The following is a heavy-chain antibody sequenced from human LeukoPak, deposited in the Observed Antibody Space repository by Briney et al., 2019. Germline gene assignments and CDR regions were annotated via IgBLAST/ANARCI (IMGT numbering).Heavy chain of an antibody. CDR3: AKDIVVVPAANIAAAGNY. D-gene: IGHD2-2*01. V-gene: IGHV3-23*01. CDR1: GFTFSSYA. J-gene: IGHJ4*02. Sequence: PGGSLRLSCAASGFTFSSYAMSWVRQARGKGLEWVSAISVSGGSTYYADVVKGRFTISRDNSKDTLYLQMNSLRAEDTAVYYCAKDIVVVPAANIAAAGNYWGQGTLVTVSS. CDR2: ISVSGGST.